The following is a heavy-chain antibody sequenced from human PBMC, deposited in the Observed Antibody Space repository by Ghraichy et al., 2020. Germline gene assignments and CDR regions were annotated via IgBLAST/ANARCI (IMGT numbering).Heavy chain of an antibody. V-gene: IGHV4-59*01. D-gene: IGHD2-21*02. CDR3: AGRWGVVTANPGIGLIDY. Sequence: SETLSLTCTVSGGSISSYYWSWIRQPPGKGLEWIGYIYYSGSTNYNPSLKSRVTISVDTSKNQFSLKLSSVTAADTAVYYCAGRWGVVTANPGIGLIDYWGQGTLVTVSS. J-gene: IGHJ4*02. CDR1: GGSISSYY. CDR2: IYYSGST.